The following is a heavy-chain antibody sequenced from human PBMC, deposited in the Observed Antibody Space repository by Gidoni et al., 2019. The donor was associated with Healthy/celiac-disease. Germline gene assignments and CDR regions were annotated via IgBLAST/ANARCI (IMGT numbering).Heavy chain of an antibody. CDR2: ISSSSSYI. CDR3: ARDFRERGWFYWYFDL. D-gene: IGHD6-19*01. J-gene: IGHJ2*01. Sequence: EVQLVESGGGLVKPGGSLRLSCAASGFTFSSYSMNWFRQAPGKGLEWFSSISSSSSYIYYADSVKGRFTISRDNAKNSLYLQMNSLIAEDTAVYYCARDFRERGWFYWYFDLWGRGTLVTVSS. CDR1: GFTFSSYS. V-gene: IGHV3-21*01.